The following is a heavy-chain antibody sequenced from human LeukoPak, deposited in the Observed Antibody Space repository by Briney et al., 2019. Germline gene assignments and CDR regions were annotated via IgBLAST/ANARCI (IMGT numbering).Heavy chain of an antibody. CDR2: IWIDSGNT. D-gene: IGHD5-24*01. CDR3: ARDYKYAFDN. Sequence: PGGSQRLSCAASGFTFSDYSMNWVRQAPGKGLEWISYIWIDSGNTNYADSVKGRFTISGDKAKNSLYLQMNSLRVEDTAVYYFARDYKYAFDNWGQGTLVTVSS. CDR1: GFTFSDYS. J-gene: IGHJ4*02. V-gene: IGHV3-48*01.